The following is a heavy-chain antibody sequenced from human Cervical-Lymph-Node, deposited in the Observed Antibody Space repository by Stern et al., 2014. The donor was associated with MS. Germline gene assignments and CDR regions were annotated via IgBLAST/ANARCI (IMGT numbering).Heavy chain of an antibody. Sequence: VHLVESGAEVKKPGASVKVSCKASGYTFTSYGISWVRQAPGQGLEWMGWISAYNGNTNYAQKLQGRVTMTTDTSTSTAYMELRSLRSDDTAVYYCARDLGCSSTSCYGYYYGMDVWGQGTTVTVSS. CDR1: GYTFTSYG. CDR3: ARDLGCSSTSCYGYYYGMDV. D-gene: IGHD2-2*01. J-gene: IGHJ6*02. CDR2: ISAYNGNT. V-gene: IGHV1-18*04.